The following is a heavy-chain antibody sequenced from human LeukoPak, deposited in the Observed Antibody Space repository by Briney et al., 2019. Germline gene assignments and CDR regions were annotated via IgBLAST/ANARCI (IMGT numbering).Heavy chain of an antibody. Sequence: GGSLRLSCAASGFTFSSYAMHWVRQAPGKGLEWVAVISYDGSNKYYADSVKGRFTISRDNSENTLYLQMNSLRAEDTAVYYCARSPYCSGGSCYSPTAFSLDYWGQGTLVTVSS. J-gene: IGHJ4*02. D-gene: IGHD2-15*01. CDR1: GFTFSSYA. CDR3: ARSPYCSGGSCYSPTAFSLDY. CDR2: ISYDGSNK. V-gene: IGHV3-30-3*01.